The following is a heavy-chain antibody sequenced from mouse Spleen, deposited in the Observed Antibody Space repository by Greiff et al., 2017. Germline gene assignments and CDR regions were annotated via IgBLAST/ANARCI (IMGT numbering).Heavy chain of an antibody. CDR1: GFTFTDYY. V-gene: IGHV7-3*01. J-gene: IGHJ2*01. D-gene: IGHD3-1*01. CDR3: ARTARLYFDY. CDR2: IRNKANGYTT. Sequence: EVKLQESGGGLVQPGGSLSLSCAASGFTFTDYYMSWVRQPPGKALEWLGFIRNKANGYTTEYSASVKGRFTISRDNSQSILYLQMNALRAEDSATYYCARTARLYFDYWGQGTTLTVSS.